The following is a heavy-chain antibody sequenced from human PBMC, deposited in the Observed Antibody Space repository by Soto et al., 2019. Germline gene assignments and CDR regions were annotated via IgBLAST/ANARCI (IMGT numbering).Heavy chain of an antibody. CDR2: ISSSSSYI. CDR1: GFTFSIFA. J-gene: IGHJ4*02. D-gene: IGHD3-9*01. CDR3: ARDALRYFVPFDY. V-gene: IGHV3-21*01. Sequence: PGGSLRLSCAASGFTFSIFAMSWVRQSPGKGLEWVSSISSSSSYIYYADSVKGRFTISRDNAKNSLYLQMNSLRAEDTAVYYCARDALRYFVPFDYWGQGTLVTVSS.